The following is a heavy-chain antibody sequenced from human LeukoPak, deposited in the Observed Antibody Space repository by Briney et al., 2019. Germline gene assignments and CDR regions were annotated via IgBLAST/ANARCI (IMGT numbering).Heavy chain of an antibody. V-gene: IGHV3-23*01. Sequence: GGSLRLSCAASGFTFSSYAMSWVRQAPGKGLEWVSAISGSGGSTYYADSVKGRFTISRDNSKNTLYLQMNSLRAEDTAVYYCAKPGHSSGWYYYGMGVWGQGTTVTVSS. D-gene: IGHD6-19*01. CDR1: GFTFSSYA. J-gene: IGHJ6*02. CDR3: AKPGHSSGWYYYGMGV. CDR2: ISGSGGST.